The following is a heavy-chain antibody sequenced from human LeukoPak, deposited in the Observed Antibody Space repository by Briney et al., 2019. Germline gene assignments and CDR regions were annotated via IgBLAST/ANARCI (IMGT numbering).Heavy chain of an antibody. Sequence: ASVTVSCKASVYTFTSYGISCVRHAPGQRPGWRGWISAYIGNTNYAQKLQGRVTMTTDTSTSTAYMDLRSLRSDDTAVYYCARDPDFWSGWSRYYYYDGMDVWGQGTTVTVSS. CDR1: VYTFTSYG. CDR2: ISAYIGNT. V-gene: IGHV1-18*01. J-gene: IGHJ6*02. CDR3: ARDPDFWSGWSRYYYYDGMDV. D-gene: IGHD3-3*01.